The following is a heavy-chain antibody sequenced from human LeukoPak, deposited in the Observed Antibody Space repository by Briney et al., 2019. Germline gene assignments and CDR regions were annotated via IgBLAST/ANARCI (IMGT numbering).Heavy chain of an antibody. Sequence: PSETLSLTCAVSGYSISSGYYWGWIRQPPVKGLEWIGSIYHSGSTYYNPSLKSRVTISVDTSKNQFSLKLSSVTAADTAVYYCARHRGERCSSTSCYMTFFDYSGQGTLVTVSS. J-gene: IGHJ4*02. CDR2: IYHSGST. D-gene: IGHD2-2*02. CDR3: ARHRGERCSSTSCYMTFFDY. CDR1: GYSISSGYY. V-gene: IGHV4-38-2*01.